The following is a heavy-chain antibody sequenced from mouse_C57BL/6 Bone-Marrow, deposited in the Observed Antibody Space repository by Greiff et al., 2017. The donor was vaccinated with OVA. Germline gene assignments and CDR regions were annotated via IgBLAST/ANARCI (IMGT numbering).Heavy chain of an antibody. Sequence: VHVKQSGPELVKPGASVKIPCKASGYTFTDYNMDWVKQSHGKSLEWIGDINPNNGGTIYNQKFKGKATLTVDKSSSTAYMELRSLTSEDTGVEDCARLRGYYAMDYWGQGTSVTVSS. V-gene: IGHV1-18*01. J-gene: IGHJ4*01. CDR1: GYTFTDYN. CDR3: ARLRGYYAMDY. CDR2: INPNNGGT.